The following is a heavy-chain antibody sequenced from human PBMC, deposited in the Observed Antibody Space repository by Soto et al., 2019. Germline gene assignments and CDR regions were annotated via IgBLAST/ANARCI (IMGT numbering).Heavy chain of an antibody. CDR1: GGTFSSYT. V-gene: IGHV1-69*04. CDR3: AREVDYYSGYDYGDYYYGMDV. CDR2: IIPILGIA. Sequence: ASVKVSCKASGGTFSSYTISWVRQAPGKGLEWMGRIIPILGIANYAQKFQGRVTITADKSTSSAYMELSSLRSEDTAVYYCAREVDYYSGYDYGDYYYGMDVWGQGTTVTVSS. J-gene: IGHJ6*02. D-gene: IGHD5-12*01.